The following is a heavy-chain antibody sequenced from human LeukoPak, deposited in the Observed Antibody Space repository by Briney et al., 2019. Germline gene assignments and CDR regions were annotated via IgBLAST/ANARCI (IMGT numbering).Heavy chain of an antibody. J-gene: IGHJ4*02. CDR2: ISGSGGST. Sequence: PGGSLRLSCAASGFTFYSITMRRLGQAPGKGLEWVSTISGSGGSTYYADSVKGRFTISRDNSKNTVYLQMNSLRAEDTAVYYCTRNRPCVNEVFHGDFDYWGQGTLVTVSS. D-gene: IGHD2-21*01. V-gene: IGHV3-23*01. CDR1: GFTFYSIT. CDR3: TRNRPCVNEVFHGDFDY.